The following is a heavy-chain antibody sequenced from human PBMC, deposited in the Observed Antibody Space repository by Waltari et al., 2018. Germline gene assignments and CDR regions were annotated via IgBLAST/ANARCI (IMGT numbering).Heavy chain of an antibody. J-gene: IGHJ6*02. CDR2: ISSSSSYI. CDR1: GFTFSSYS. Sequence: EVQLVESGGGLVKPGGSLRLSCAASGFTFSSYSMNWVRQAPGKGLEWVSSISSSSSYIYYADSVKGRFTISRDNAKNSLYLQMNSLRAEDTAVYYCARDPPIIALVNDMDVWGQGTTVTVSS. CDR3: ARDPPIIALVNDMDV. D-gene: IGHD5-18*01. V-gene: IGHV3-21*01.